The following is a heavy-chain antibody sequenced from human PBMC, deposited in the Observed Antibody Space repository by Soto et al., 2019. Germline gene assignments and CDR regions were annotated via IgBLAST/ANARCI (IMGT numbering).Heavy chain of an antibody. CDR1: GLPHSSFA. J-gene: IGHJ4*02. V-gene: IGHV3-23*01. Sequence: EVHLLESGGGLVQPGGSLRLSCTASGLPHSSFAMMWVRQAPGKGLECVSGIYGNGGGIEYADSVKGRFTISRDNSKNTVYRQMTDLRADDTAVYECAKDAVYNDGLWLMDHWGQGTQVTVSS. CDR3: AKDAVYNDGLWLMDH. D-gene: IGHD2-21*01. CDR2: IYGNGGGI.